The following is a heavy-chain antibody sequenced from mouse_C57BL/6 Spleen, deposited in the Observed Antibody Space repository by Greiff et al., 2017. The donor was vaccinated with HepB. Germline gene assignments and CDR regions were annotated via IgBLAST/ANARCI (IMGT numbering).Heavy chain of an antibody. V-gene: IGHV1-55*01. CDR1: GYTFTSYW. CDR2: IYPGSGST. Sequence: QVQLQQPGAELVKPGASVKMSCKASGYTFTSYWITWVKQRPGQGLEWIGDIYPGSGSTNYNEKFKSKATLTVDTSSSTAYMQLSSLTSEDSAVYYCARKDGNYDAMDDWGQGTSVTVSS. J-gene: IGHJ4*01. CDR3: ARKDGNYDAMDD. D-gene: IGHD2-1*01.